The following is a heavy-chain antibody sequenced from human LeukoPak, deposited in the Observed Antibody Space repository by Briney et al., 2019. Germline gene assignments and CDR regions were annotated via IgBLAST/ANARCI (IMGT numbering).Heavy chain of an antibody. CDR3: ARDLAPYYYDSSGSLDP. Sequence: SETLSLTCTVSGGSISSSSYYWGWIRQPPGKGLEWIGYIYYSGSTNYNPSLKSRVTISVDTSKNQFSLKLSSVTAADTAVYYCARDLAPYYYDSSGSLDPWGQGTLVTVSS. J-gene: IGHJ5*02. CDR1: GGSISSSSYY. D-gene: IGHD3-22*01. CDR2: IYYSGST. V-gene: IGHV4-61*01.